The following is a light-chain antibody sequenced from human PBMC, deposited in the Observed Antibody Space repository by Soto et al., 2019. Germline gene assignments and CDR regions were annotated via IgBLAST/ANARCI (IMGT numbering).Light chain of an antibody. CDR3: SSYTTSTSLV. J-gene: IGLJ3*02. Sequence: QSALTQPASVSGSPGQSITISCTGTSSDDGGYNYVSWYQQHPGKAPKVMIYEVSNRPSGVSNRFSGSKSGNTASLTISGLQAEDEADYYCSSYTTSTSLVFGGGTKLTVL. CDR1: SSDDGGYNY. CDR2: EVS. V-gene: IGLV2-14*01.